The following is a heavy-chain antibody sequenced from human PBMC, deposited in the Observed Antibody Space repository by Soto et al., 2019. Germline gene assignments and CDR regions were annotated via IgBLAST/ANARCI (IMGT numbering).Heavy chain of an antibody. CDR3: AGIAAAGIFDY. D-gene: IGHD6-13*01. CDR2: IIPIFGTA. CDR1: GGTFSSYA. Sequence: ASVKVSCKASGGTFSSYAISWVRQAPGQGLEWMGGIIPIFGTANYAQKFQGRVTITADESTSTAYMELSSLRSEDTAVYYCAGIAAAGIFDYWGQGTLVTVSS. V-gene: IGHV1-69*13. J-gene: IGHJ4*02.